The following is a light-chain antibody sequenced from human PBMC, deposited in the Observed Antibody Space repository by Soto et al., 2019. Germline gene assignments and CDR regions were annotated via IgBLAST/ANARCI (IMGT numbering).Light chain of an antibody. J-gene: IGKJ2*03. CDR1: QSVSSNY. CDR2: GAS. Sequence: EIVLTQSPGTLSLSPGERVTLSCRASQSVSSNYLAWYQQKPGQAPRLLIYGASSRATGIPDRFSGSGSGTEFALTISRLEPEDFAVYYCQQYGSSPMYSFGQGTKLEIK. V-gene: IGKV3-20*01. CDR3: QQYGSSPMYS.